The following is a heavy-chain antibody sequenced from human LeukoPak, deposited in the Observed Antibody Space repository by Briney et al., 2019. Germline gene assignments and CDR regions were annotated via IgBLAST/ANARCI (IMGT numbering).Heavy chain of an antibody. CDR1: GFTFADYA. Sequence: GGSLRLSCAASGFTFADYAMHWVRQAPGKCLEWVSLISGDGGNTYYADSLKGRFTISRDNSKNSLYLQMNSLRDEDTAFYYCAKAAPRVWYHWNYYFDHWGQGTLVTVSS. CDR2: ISGDGGNT. CDR3: AKAAPRVWYHWNYYFDH. J-gene: IGHJ4*02. V-gene: IGHV3-43*02. D-gene: IGHD1-7*01.